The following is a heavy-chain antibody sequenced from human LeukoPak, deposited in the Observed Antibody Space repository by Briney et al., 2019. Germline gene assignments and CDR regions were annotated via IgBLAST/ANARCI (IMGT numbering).Heavy chain of an antibody. D-gene: IGHD1-26*01. J-gene: IGHJ3*02. CDR1: GGSISSGGYY. CDR2: IYYSGNT. Sequence: SQTLSLTCTVSGGSISSGGYYWSWIRQHPGKGLEWIAYIYYSGNTYYNPSLRSRVTISVDTSKNQFSLKLSSVTAADTAVYYCARDLNSGKGTLWAFDIWGQGTMVTVSS. V-gene: IGHV4-31*03. CDR3: ARDLNSGKGTLWAFDI.